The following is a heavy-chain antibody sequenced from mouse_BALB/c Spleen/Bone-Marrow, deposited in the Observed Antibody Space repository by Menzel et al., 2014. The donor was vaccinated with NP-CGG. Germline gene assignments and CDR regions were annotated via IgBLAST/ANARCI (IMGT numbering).Heavy chain of an antibody. CDR2: IYYSGTI. V-gene: IGHV3-5*02. J-gene: IGHJ2*01. D-gene: IGHD4-1*01. Sequence: EVQGVESGPGLVKPSQTVSLTCTVTGISITTGNYRWSWIRQFPGNKLEWIGYIYYSGTITYNPSLTSRTTITRDTSENQFFLEMNSLTAEDTATYYCVRDGNWDGHFDYWGQGTTLTVSS. CDR1: GISITTGNYR. CDR3: VRDGNWDGHFDY.